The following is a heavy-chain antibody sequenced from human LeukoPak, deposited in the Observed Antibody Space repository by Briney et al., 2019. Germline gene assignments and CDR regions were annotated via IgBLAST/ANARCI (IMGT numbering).Heavy chain of an antibody. J-gene: IGHJ6*02. CDR2: IIANGGST. Sequence: GGSLRRSCAASGFTFSSHAMGWVRQAPGKGLEWVSSIIANGGSTYYGDAVKGRSTISRDNSKNTLYLQMNSLRAEDTAIYYCAKDGGGSLEWLPPMDVWGQGTMVTVS. CDR1: GFTFSSHA. D-gene: IGHD3-3*01. CDR3: AKDGGGSLEWLPPMDV. V-gene: IGHV3-23*01.